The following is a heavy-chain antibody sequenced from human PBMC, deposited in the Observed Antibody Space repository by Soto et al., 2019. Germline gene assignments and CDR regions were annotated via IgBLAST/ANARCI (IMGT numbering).Heavy chain of an antibody. CDR3: AKSGTGGDFWSGLFTY. Sequence: PGGSLRLSCAASGFTFSNYAMSWVRQAPGKGLEWVSGISGGGGSSFHSDSVKGRFTISRDNSKNTLSLQMDSLRAEDTAVYYCAKSGTGGDFWSGLFTYWGHGTLVTVSS. V-gene: IGHV3-23*01. CDR2: ISGGGGSS. CDR1: GFTFSNYA. J-gene: IGHJ4*01. D-gene: IGHD3-3*01.